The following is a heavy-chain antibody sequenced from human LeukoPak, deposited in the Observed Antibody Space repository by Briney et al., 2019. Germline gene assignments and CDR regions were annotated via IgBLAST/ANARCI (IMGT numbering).Heavy chain of an antibody. CDR3: ATQVAQVATNPKINYFDY. CDR1: GGSFSGYY. Sequence: SETLSLTCAVYGGSFSGYYWSWIRQPPGKGLEWIGEINHSGSTNYNPSLKSRVTISVDTSKNQSSMRLNSVTAADTAVYYCATQVAQVATNPKINYFDYWGPGTLVTVSS. CDR2: INHSGST. V-gene: IGHV4-34*01. D-gene: IGHD5-12*01. J-gene: IGHJ4*02.